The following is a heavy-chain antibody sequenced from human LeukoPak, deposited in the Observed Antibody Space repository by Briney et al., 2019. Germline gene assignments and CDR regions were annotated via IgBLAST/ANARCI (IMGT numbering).Heavy chain of an antibody. D-gene: IGHD6-13*01. CDR3: ARPYSSNWYDAFHF. J-gene: IGHJ3*01. CDR2: VSYRGST. V-gene: IGHV4-59*01. Sequence: ASETLSLTCTVFGGPITGYYWSWIRQPPGKGLEWIGYVSYRGSTNYNPSLKSRVTISVDTSKNQFSLKLSSVTAADTAVYYCARPYSSNWYDAFHFWGQGTMVTVSS. CDR1: GGPITGYY.